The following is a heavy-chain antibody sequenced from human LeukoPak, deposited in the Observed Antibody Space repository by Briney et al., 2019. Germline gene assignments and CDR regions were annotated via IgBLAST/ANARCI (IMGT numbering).Heavy chain of an antibody. Sequence: SVKVSCKASGGTFSNYTIPWVRQAPGQGLEWMGSIIPIYATPNYAQKLQGRLTITADESATTAYMELTSLRSEATAVYFCARGGPGYYSDNTGSRGYFKHWGQGTLVTVSS. CDR2: IIPIYATP. V-gene: IGHV1-69*13. D-gene: IGHD3-22*01. CDR3: ARGGPGYYSDNTGSRGYFKH. J-gene: IGHJ1*01. CDR1: GGTFSNYT.